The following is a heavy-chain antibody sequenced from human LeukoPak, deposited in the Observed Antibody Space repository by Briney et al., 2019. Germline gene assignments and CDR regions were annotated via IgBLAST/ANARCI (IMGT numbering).Heavy chain of an antibody. Sequence: SETLSLTCTVSGGSISSYYWSWIRQPAGKGLEWIGRIYTSGSTNYNPSPKRRLPMSVATYTNQSSLKLISGTAADPTAVSSARGPRRRWGQGTLVTVSS. CDR2: IYTSGST. J-gene: IGHJ4*02. CDR3: ARGPRRR. CDR1: GGSISSYY. V-gene: IGHV4-4*07.